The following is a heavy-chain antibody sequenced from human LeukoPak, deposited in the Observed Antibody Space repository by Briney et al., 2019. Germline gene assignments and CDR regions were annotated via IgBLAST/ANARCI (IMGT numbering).Heavy chain of an antibody. CDR2: IRYDGSNK. CDR3: GKGDRNYDFWSGYYTGEYFDY. CDR1: GFTFSSYG. D-gene: IGHD3-3*01. Sequence: GGSLRLSCAASGFTFSSYGMHWVRQAPGKGLEWVAFIRYDGSNKYYADSVKGRFTISRDNSKNTLYLQMDSLRAEDTAVYYCGKGDRNYDFWSGYYTGEYFDYWGQGTLVTVSS. J-gene: IGHJ4*02. V-gene: IGHV3-30*02.